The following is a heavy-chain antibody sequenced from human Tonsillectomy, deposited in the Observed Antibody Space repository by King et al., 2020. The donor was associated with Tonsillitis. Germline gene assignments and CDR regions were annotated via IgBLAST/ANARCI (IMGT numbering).Heavy chain of an antibody. CDR1: GGSISSYA. Sequence: VQLVESGAEVKKPGSSVKVSCKASGGSISSYAISWVRQAPGQGLEWMGGIIPMFGTTKYTQEFQGRVTISADESTNTAYMELSSLRSEDTAVYYCAACRDGYNYAFDIWGQGTMV. CDR2: IIPMFGTT. J-gene: IGHJ3*02. CDR3: AACRDGYNYAFDI. V-gene: IGHV1-69*01. D-gene: IGHD5-24*01.